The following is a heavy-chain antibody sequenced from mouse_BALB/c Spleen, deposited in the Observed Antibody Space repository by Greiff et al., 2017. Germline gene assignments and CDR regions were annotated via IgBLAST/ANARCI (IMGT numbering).Heavy chain of an antibody. CDR2: INPSNGRT. CDR1: GYTFTSYW. J-gene: IGHJ2*01. CDR3: AKSRTLDDLDY. V-gene: IGHV1S81*02. Sequence: QVQLQQPGPELVKPGASVKLSCKASGYTFTSYWMHWVKQRPGQGLEWIGEINPSNGRTNYNEKFKSKATLTVDKSSSTAYMQLSSLTSEDSAVYYSAKSRTLDDLDYWGQGTTLTVSS.